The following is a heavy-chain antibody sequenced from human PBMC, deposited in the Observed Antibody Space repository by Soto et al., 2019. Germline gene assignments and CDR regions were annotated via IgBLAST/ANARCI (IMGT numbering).Heavy chain of an antibody. CDR3: ARGVLEYCSGGSIYGSMDV. V-gene: IGHV3-74*01. CDR2: INSDGSST. Sequence: GGSLRLSCAASGFTFSSYWMHWVRQAPGKGLVWVSRINSDGSSTSYADSVKGRFTISRDNAKNTLYLQMNSLRAEDTAVYYCARGVLEYCSGGSIYGSMDVWGQGTMVTVSS. D-gene: IGHD2-15*01. J-gene: IGHJ6*02. CDR1: GFTFSSYW.